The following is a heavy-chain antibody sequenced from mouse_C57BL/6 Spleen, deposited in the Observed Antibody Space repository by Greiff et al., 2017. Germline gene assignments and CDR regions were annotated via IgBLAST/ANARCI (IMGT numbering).Heavy chain of an antibody. V-gene: IGHV1-7*01. D-gene: IGHD2-5*01. CDR3: ARQGELHSNYVERFAY. Sequence: VMLVESGAELAKPGASVKLSCKASGYTFTSYWMHWVKQRPGQGLEWIGYINPSSGYTKYNQKFKDKATLTADKSSSTAYMQLSSLTYEDSAVYYCARQGELHSNYVERFAYWGQGTLVTVSA. CDR2: INPSSGYT. CDR1: GYTFTSYW. J-gene: IGHJ3*01.